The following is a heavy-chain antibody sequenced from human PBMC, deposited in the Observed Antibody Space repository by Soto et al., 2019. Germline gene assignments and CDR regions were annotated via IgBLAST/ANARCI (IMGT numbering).Heavy chain of an antibody. CDR1: GYTFNSYG. J-gene: IGHJ6*02. CDR2: ISAYNGNT. D-gene: IGHD4-17*01. Sequence: QVQLVQSGAEVKKPGASVKVSCKASGYTFNSYGISWVRQAPGQGLEWMGWISAYNGNTNYAQKLQGRVTMTTDTSTSTAYMELRSLRSDDTAVYYCARFKYGPPYYYYYGRDVWGQGTTVTVSS. V-gene: IGHV1-18*01. CDR3: ARFKYGPPYYYYYGRDV.